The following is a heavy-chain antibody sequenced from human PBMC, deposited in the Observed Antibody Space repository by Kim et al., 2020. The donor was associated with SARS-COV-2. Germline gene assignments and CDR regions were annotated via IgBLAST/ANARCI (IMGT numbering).Heavy chain of an antibody. Sequence: NYSQRFRRRVTITRDTSASTAYMELRSLTCEDTAVYYCSRQSGNYYGPADYWGQGTLVTVSS. CDR3: SRQSGNYYGPADY. D-gene: IGHD1-26*01. V-gene: IGHV1-3*01. J-gene: IGHJ4*02.